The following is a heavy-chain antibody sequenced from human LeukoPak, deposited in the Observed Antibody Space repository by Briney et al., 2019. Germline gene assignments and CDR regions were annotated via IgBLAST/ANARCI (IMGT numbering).Heavy chain of an antibody. J-gene: IGHJ6*02. CDR3: ARFPNTAMVMGLEYYYYGMDV. V-gene: IGHV1-69*05. Sequence: SVKVSCKASGGTFSSYAISWVRQAPGQGLEWMGGIIPIFATANYAQKLQGRVTMTTDTSTSTAYMELRSLRSDDTAVYYCARFPNTAMVMGLEYYYYGMDVWGQGTTVTVSS. CDR2: IIPIFATA. CDR1: GGTFSSYA. D-gene: IGHD5-18*01.